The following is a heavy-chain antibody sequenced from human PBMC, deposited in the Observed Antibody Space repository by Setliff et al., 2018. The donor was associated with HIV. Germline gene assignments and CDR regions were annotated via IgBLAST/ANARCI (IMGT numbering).Heavy chain of an antibody. D-gene: IGHD4-17*01. CDR1: GGTFSSYG. CDR3: ARGADGDYRYCMDV. CDR2: IFPFFGSA. J-gene: IGHJ6*03. V-gene: IGHV1-69*13. Sequence: ASVKVSCKASGGTFSSYGVNWVRQAPGQGLEWMGGIFPFFGSANYAQKFQGRVTMTADVSTSTIYMELSSLTSEDTAVYYCARGADGDYRYCMDVWGRGTTVTVSS.